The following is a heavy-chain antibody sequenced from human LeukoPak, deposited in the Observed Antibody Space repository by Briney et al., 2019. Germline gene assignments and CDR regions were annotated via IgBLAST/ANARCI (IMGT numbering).Heavy chain of an antibody. CDR3: ARDQFIVGATFGDY. CDR1: GFTFSSYS. J-gene: IGHJ4*02. CDR2: ISSSSSYI. V-gene: IGHV3-21*01. Sequence: PGGSLRLSCAASGFTFSSYSMNWVRQAPGKGLEWVSSISSSSSYIYYADSVKGRFTISRDNAKNSLYLQMNSLRAEDTAVYYCARDQFIVGATFGDYWGQGTLVTVSS. D-gene: IGHD1-26*01.